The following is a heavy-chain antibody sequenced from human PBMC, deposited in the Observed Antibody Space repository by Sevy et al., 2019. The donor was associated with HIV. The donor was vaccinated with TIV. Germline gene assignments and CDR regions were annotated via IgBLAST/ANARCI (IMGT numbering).Heavy chain of an antibody. CDR1: GFTFNNYA. D-gene: IGHD3-22*01. V-gene: IGHV3-23*01. CDR3: AKGGSTSGYYPNYFAY. Sequence: GGSLRLSCAASGFTFNNYAMTWVRQAPGKGLEWVSAVSGGGDTTYYADSVKGRFTISRDNSKNSLYLQMNSLRAEDTAVYYCAKGGSTSGYYPNYFAYWGQGTLVTVSP. CDR2: VSGGGDTT. J-gene: IGHJ4*02.